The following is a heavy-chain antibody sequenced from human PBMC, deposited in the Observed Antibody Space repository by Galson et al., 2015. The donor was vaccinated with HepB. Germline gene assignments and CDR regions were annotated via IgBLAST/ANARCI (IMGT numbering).Heavy chain of an antibody. CDR3: ARESTGFGDFDY. Sequence: ETLSLTCTVSGGSISSYYWSWIRQPPGKGLEWIGYIYYSGSTNYNPSLKSRVTISVDTSKNQFSLKLSSVTAADTAVYYCARESTGFGDFDYWGQGTLVTVSS. V-gene: IGHV4-59*01. CDR2: IYYSGST. D-gene: IGHD3-10*01. J-gene: IGHJ4*02. CDR1: GGSISSYY.